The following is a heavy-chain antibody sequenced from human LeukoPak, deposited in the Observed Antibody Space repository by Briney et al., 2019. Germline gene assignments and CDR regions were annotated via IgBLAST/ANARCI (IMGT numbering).Heavy chain of an antibody. CDR1: GFTFDDYA. CDR2: ISWNSGSI. Sequence: GGSLRLSCAASGFTFDDYAMHWVRQAPGKGLEWVSGISWNSGSIGYADSVKGRFTISRDNAKNSLYLQMNSLRAEDMALYYCAKDMTSSSLRGMVDYWGQGTLVTVSS. J-gene: IGHJ4*02. CDR3: AKDMTSSSLRGMVDY. V-gene: IGHV3-9*03. D-gene: IGHD6-13*01.